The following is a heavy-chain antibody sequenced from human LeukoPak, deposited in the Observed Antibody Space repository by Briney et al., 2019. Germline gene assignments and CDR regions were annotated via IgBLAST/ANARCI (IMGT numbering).Heavy chain of an antibody. J-gene: IGHJ4*02. CDR2: ISGSGGST. V-gene: IGHV3-23*01. D-gene: IGHD3-22*01. Sequence: PGGSLRLSCAASGFTFSSYAMSWVRQAPGKGLEWVSAISGSGGSTYYADSVKGRFTISRDNSKNTLYLQMNSPRAEDTAVYYCAKDSSYYDSSGYYLSYFDYWGQGTLVTVSS. CDR1: GFTFSSYA. CDR3: AKDSSYYDSSGYYLSYFDY.